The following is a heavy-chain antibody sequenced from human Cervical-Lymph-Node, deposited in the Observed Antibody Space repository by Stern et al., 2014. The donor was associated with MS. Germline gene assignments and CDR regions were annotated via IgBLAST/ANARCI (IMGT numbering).Heavy chain of an antibody. J-gene: IGHJ4*02. CDR3: IHTSPRVPGIDY. CDR1: GFSLTTSGVG. Sequence: QVTLRESGPKLVTPTQTLTLKCIFSGFSLTTSGVGVGWIRQPPGKDLEWLGFIYLDGAKRYSPSLKRRITITKDTSKNHVVLTMTNMDPVDTATYYCIHTSPRVPGIDYWGQGTLVTVSS. V-gene: IGHV2-5*02. CDR2: IYLDGAK. D-gene: IGHD6-13*01.